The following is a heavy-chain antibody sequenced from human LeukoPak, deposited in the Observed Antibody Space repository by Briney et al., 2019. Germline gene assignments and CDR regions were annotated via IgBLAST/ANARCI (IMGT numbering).Heavy chain of an antibody. Sequence: GGSLRLSCAASGFTFSSYAMSWVRQAPGKGLEWVSAISGSGGSTYYADSVKGRFTISRDDARNSLYLQMNSLRAEDTAIYYCAKVPRQHDNWFDPWGQGTLVTVSS. V-gene: IGHV3-23*01. CDR2: ISGSGGST. J-gene: IGHJ5*02. CDR1: GFTFSSYA. CDR3: AKVPRQHDNWFDP. D-gene: IGHD3-9*01.